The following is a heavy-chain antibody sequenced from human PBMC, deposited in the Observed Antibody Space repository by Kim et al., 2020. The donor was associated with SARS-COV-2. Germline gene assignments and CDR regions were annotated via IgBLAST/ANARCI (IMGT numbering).Heavy chain of an antibody. V-gene: IGHV3-15*01. CDR3: SAGLRKTDTDS. CDR2: IKGNSGGGTT. J-gene: IGHJ4*02. Sequence: GGSLRLSCVASGFTFTNAWMSWVRQGPAMGLEWVALIKGNSGGGTTYYTSAVEGRFTISRDDSANTLFLEMTTLKSEDTAVYFCSAGLRKTDTDSWGQGTLVTVSS. D-gene: IGHD4-17*01. CDR1: GFTFTNAW.